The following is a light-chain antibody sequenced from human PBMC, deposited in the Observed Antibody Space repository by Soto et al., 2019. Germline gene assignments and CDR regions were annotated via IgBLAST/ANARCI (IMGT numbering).Light chain of an antibody. CDR1: QSVSSN. V-gene: IGKV3-15*01. Sequence: EIVMTQSPATLSVSPGERATLSCRANQSVSSNLAWYQQKPGQAPRLLIYGASTRASGIPTRFSGSGSGTEFTLTISSLQSEDFAVYSCQQYNNWPLTFGGGTKVEIK. J-gene: IGKJ4*01. CDR2: GAS. CDR3: QQYNNWPLT.